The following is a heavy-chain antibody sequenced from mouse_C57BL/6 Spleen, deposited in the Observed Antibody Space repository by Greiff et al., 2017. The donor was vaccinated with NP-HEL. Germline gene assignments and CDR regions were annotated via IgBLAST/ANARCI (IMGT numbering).Heavy chain of an antibody. CDR1: GFTFSDYY. D-gene: IGHD1-1*01. J-gene: IGHJ2*01. CDR3: ARALLITTVVAEGYYFDY. Sequence: EVKVVESEGGLVQPGSSMKLSCTASGFTFSDYYMAWVRQVPEKGLEWVANINYDGSSTYYLDSLKSRFIISRDNAKNILYLQMSSLKSEDTATYYCARALLITTVVAEGYYFDYWGQGTTLTVSS. CDR2: INYDGSST. V-gene: IGHV5-16*01.